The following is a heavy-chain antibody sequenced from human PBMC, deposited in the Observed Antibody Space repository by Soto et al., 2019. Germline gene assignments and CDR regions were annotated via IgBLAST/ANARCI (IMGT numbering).Heavy chain of an antibody. D-gene: IGHD5-12*01. V-gene: IGHV3-11*06. J-gene: IGHJ6*02. CDR3: ARDQTLSGYDPTRSNYYYYYGMDV. CDR2: ISSSISYT. Sequence: QVQLVESGGGLVKPGGSLRLSCAASGFTFSDYYMSWIRQAPGKGLEWVSYISSSISYTNYADSVKGRFTISRDNAKNSLYLQMNSLRAEDTAVYYCARDQTLSGYDPTRSNYYYYYGMDVWGQGTTVTVSS. CDR1: GFTFSDYY.